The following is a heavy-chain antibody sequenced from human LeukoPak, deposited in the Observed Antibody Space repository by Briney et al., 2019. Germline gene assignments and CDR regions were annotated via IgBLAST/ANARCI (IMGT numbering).Heavy chain of an antibody. CDR2: IIPIFGTA. D-gene: IGHD2-2*01. CDR1: GGTFSSYA. CDR3: AVLGVPAADDAFDI. J-gene: IGHJ3*02. Sequence: SVKVSCKTSGGTFSSYAISWVRQAPGQGLEWMGGIIPIFGTANYAQKFQGRVTITADESTSTAYMELSSLRSEDTAVYYCAVLGVPAADDAFDIWGQGTMVTVSS. V-gene: IGHV1-69*13.